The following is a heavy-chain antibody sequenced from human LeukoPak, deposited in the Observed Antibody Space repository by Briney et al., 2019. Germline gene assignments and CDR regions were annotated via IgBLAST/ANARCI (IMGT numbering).Heavy chain of an antibody. J-gene: IGHJ4*02. CDR3: AREKPGYGDYYFDY. Sequence: GGSLRLSCAASGFTVSSNYMSWVRQAPGKGLEWVSVIYSGGSTCYADSVKGRFTISRDNSKNTLYLQMNSLRAEDTAVYYCAREKPGYGDYYFDYWGQGTLVTVSS. CDR1: GFTVSSNY. D-gene: IGHD4-17*01. V-gene: IGHV3-53*01. CDR2: IYSGGST.